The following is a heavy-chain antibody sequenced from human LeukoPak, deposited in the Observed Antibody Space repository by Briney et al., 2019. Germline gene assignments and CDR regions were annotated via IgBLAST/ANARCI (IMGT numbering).Heavy chain of an antibody. D-gene: IGHD1-1*01. Sequence: GRSLRLSCAASGFTFSSYGMHWVRQAPGKGLEWVAVISYDGSNKYYADSVKGRFTISRDNSKNTLYLQMNSLRAEDTAVYYCAKEDRIYNLQHWGQGTLVTVSS. CDR1: GFTFSSYG. J-gene: IGHJ1*01. CDR2: ISYDGSNK. CDR3: AKEDRIYNLQH. V-gene: IGHV3-30*18.